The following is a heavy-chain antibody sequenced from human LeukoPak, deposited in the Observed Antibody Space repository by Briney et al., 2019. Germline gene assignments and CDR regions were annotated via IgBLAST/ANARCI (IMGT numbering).Heavy chain of an antibody. CDR2: INPSGGNT. V-gene: IGHV1-46*01. CDR3: ARAVPNYYYMDV. CDR1: GYTFTSYY. Sequence: ASVKVSCKASGYTFTSYYMHWVRQAPGQGLEWMGIINPSGGNTSYAQKFQGRVTMTRDMSTSTVYMELSSLRSEDTAVYYCARAVPNYYYMDVWGKGTTVTVSS. D-gene: IGHD4-17*01. J-gene: IGHJ6*03.